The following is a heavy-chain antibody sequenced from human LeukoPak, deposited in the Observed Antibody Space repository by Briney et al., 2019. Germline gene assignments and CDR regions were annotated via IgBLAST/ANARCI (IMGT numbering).Heavy chain of an antibody. J-gene: IGHJ4*02. V-gene: IGHV3-7*05. CDR2: IKEDGSEK. CDR3: VRNWGYIDY. CDR1: GFIFMSYW. D-gene: IGHD7-27*01. Sequence: GGSRRLSCAASGFIFMSYWMNWVRQAPGKGLEWVANIKEDGSEKYYVDSVKGRFNISRDNAKTSLYLQMNSLRGEDTAVYYCVRNWGYIDYWGQGTLVTVSS.